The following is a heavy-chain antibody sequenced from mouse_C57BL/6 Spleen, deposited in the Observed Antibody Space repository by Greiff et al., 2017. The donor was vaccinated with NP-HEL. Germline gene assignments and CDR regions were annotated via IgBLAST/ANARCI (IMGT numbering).Heavy chain of an antibody. CDR2: IYPGSGST. J-gene: IGHJ1*03. CDR3: ARYGKGRGYFDV. D-gene: IGHD1-1*02. CDR1: GYTFTSYW. V-gene: IGHV1-55*01. Sequence: QVQLQQPGAELVKPGASVKMSCKASGYTFTSYWITWVKQRPGQGLEWIGDIYPGSGSTNYNEKFKSKATLTVDTSSSTAYMQLSSLTAEDSAVYDCARYGKGRGYFDVWGTGTTVTVSS.